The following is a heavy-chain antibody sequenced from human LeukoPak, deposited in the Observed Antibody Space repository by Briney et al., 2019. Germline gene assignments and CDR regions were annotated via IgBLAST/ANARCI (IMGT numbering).Heavy chain of an antibody. Sequence: ASVKVSCKASGYTFTSYYMHWVRQAPGQGLEWMGIINPSGGSTSYAQKFQGRVTMTRDTSTSTVYMDLISLRSEDTAVYYCARDSGFGYFDYWGQGTLVTVSS. V-gene: IGHV1-46*01. J-gene: IGHJ4*02. CDR3: ARDSGFGYFDY. D-gene: IGHD1-1*01. CDR1: GYTFTSYY. CDR2: INPSGGST.